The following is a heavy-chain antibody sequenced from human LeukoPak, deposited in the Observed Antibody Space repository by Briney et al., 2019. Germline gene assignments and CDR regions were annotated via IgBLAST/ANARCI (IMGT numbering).Heavy chain of an antibody. CDR3: ARDPHHDEYGDEGFDY. CDR1: GYTLTELS. Sequence: ASVKVSCKVSGYTLTELSMHWVRQAPGKGLEWMGGFDPEDGETIYAQKFQGRVTMTEDTSTDTAYMELSSLRSEDTAVYYCARDPHHDEYGDEGFDYWGQGTLVTVSS. J-gene: IGHJ4*02. CDR2: FDPEDGET. V-gene: IGHV1-24*01. D-gene: IGHD4-17*01.